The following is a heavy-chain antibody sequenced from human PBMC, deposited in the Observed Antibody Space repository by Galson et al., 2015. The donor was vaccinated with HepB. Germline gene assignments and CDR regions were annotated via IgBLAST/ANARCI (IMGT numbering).Heavy chain of an antibody. D-gene: IGHD3-16*01. J-gene: IGHJ6*03. Sequence: SETLSLTCTVSGGSISSSSYSWGWIRQPPGKGLEWIGSMYYSGSTYYNPSLKSRVTISVDTSKNQFYLNLSSVTAADTAVYYCARLRDYMDVWGKGTTVTVSS. V-gene: IGHV4-39*01. CDR3: ARLRDYMDV. CDR2: MYYSGST. CDR1: GGSISSSSYS.